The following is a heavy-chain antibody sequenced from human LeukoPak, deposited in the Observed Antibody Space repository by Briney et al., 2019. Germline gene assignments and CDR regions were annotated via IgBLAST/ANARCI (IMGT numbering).Heavy chain of an antibody. CDR2: ITGSSSTI. Sequence: SGGSLRLSCAASGFTFSSYSMNWVRQAAGKGLEWVSYITGSSSTINYADSVKGRFTISGDKAKNSLYLQMNSLRAEDTAVYYCARTGLGMYSFDSWGQGTLVTVSS. CDR3: ARTGLGMYSFDS. J-gene: IGHJ4*02. D-gene: IGHD3/OR15-3a*01. CDR1: GFTFSSYS. V-gene: IGHV3-48*01.